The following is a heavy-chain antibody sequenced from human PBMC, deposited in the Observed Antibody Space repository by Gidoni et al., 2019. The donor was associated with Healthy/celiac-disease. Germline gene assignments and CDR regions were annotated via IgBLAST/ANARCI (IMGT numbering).Heavy chain of an antibody. Sequence: QVQLVASGGGVVQPGWSLRLSCAASGFTFRSYAMHWVRQAPGKGLEWVAVISYDGRNKYYADSVKGRFTISRDNSKNTLYLQMNSLRAEDTAVYYCARDGKSSGWYYFDYWGQGTLVTVSS. CDR2: ISYDGRNK. CDR1: GFTFRSYA. CDR3: ARDGKSSGWYYFDY. V-gene: IGHV3-30*04. J-gene: IGHJ4*02. D-gene: IGHD6-19*01.